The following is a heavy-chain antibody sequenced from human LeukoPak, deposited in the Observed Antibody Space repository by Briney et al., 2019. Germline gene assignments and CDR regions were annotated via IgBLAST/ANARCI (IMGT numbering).Heavy chain of an antibody. CDR1: GFTFSSYS. D-gene: IGHD5-24*01. Sequence: GGSLRLSCAASGFTFSSYSMNWVRQAPGKGLEWVSSISSSSSYIYYADSVRGRFTISRDNAKNSLYLQMNSLRAEDTAVYYCARDGDGYNLPRWFDPWGQGTLVTVSS. J-gene: IGHJ5*02. CDR2: ISSSSSYI. CDR3: ARDGDGYNLPRWFDP. V-gene: IGHV3-21*01.